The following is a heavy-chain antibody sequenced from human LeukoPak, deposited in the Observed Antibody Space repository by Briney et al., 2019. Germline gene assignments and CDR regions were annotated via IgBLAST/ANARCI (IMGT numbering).Heavy chain of an antibody. CDR1: GGSISSGGYY. CDR3: ARGYWDYGGNFYYFDY. V-gene: IGHV4-30-2*01. D-gene: IGHD4-23*01. CDR2: IYHSGST. Sequence: SLTLSLTCTVSGGSISSGGYYWSWIRQPPGKGLEWIGYIYHSGSTYYNPSLKSRVTISVDTSKNQFSLKLSSVTAADTAVYYCARGYWDYGGNFYYFDYWGQGTLVTVSS. J-gene: IGHJ4*02.